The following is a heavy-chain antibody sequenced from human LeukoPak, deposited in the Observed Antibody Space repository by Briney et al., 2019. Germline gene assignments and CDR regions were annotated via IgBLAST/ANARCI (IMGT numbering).Heavy chain of an antibody. CDR3: ARAEYSSGWYYFDY. CDR2: ISSSSSYI. Sequence: GGSLRLSCAAPGFTFSSYSMNWVRQAPGKGLEWVSSISSSSSYIYYADSVKGRFTISRDNAKNSLYLQMNSLRAEDTAVYYCARAEYSSGWYYFDYWGQGTLVTVSS. CDR1: GFTFSSYS. V-gene: IGHV3-21*01. D-gene: IGHD6-19*01. J-gene: IGHJ4*02.